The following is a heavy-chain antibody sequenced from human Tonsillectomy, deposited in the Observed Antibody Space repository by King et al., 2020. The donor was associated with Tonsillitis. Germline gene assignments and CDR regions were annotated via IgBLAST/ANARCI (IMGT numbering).Heavy chain of an antibody. J-gene: IGHJ4*02. D-gene: IGHD5-12*01. CDR1: GFTFSSYW. CDR3: ARFLPGPNSGYLGPGTSTYYFDY. CDR2: IKQDGSEK. Sequence: VQLVESGGGLVQPGGSLRLSCAASGFTFSSYWMSWVRQAPGKGVEWVANIKQDGSEKYYVDSVKGRFTISRDNAKNSLYLQMNSLRAEDTAVYYCARFLPGPNSGYLGPGTSTYYFDYWGQGTLVTVSS. V-gene: IGHV3-7*03.